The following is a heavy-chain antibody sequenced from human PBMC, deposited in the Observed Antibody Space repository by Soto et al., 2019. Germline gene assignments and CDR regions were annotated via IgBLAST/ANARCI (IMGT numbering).Heavy chain of an antibody. Sequence: WGSLRLSCAASGFTFSNYAMNWVRQAPWKGLEWVSGIVGSGASTNYADSVKGRFTISRDNSKNTLYLHMNGLRAEDTATYYCAKLPSSGFYYFDYWGQGT. CDR3: AKLPSSGFYYFDY. D-gene: IGHD3-22*01. CDR1: GFTFSNYA. J-gene: IGHJ4*02. V-gene: IGHV3-23*01. CDR2: IVGSGAST.